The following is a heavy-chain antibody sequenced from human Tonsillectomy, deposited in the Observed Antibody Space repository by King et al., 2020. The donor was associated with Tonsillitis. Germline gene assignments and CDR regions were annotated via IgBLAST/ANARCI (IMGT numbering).Heavy chain of an antibody. D-gene: IGHD3-9*01. V-gene: IGHV3-23*04. CDR2: ISISGNNT. J-gene: IGHJ3*02. CDR1: GFTFSSYA. Sequence: VQLVESGGGLVQPGGSLRISWGASGFTFSSYAMNWVRQAPGKGLEWVSGISISGNNTYYADSVKGRFTISRDNSKSTLFLQMNSLRAEDTGVYYCAKRRAPSYYDILIDAFDIWGQGTMVTVSS. CDR3: AKRRAPSYYDILIDAFDI.